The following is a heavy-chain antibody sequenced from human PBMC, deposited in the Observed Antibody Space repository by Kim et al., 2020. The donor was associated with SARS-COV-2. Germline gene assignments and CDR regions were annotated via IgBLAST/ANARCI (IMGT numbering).Heavy chain of an antibody. CDR3: ARGGICV. CDR2: ITTDGSNT. D-gene: IGHD1-20*01. J-gene: IGHJ6*02. Sequence: GGSLRLSCAASGFTFSYYNMYWVRQAPGNVLVWFSRITTDGSNTHYADSVKGRFTISRDNAKNTLYLHINSLGAQDTALYYCARGGICVWGPGTTFPVS. CDR1: GFTFSYYN. V-gene: IGHV3-74*01.